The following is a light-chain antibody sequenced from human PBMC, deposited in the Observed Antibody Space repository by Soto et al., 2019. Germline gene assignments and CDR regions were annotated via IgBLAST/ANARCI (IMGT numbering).Light chain of an antibody. J-gene: IGKJ2*01. CDR2: PAS. V-gene: IGKV1-9*01. Sequence: IQLTQSPPFLSASVGDRVTVTCRASQTINNYLAWFRKKEGKAPEFLIYPASTLQGGVPSRFSGHGFGINFTLTISSLQPEDFATYYCQQLRAYPHTFGQGTKLDIK. CDR3: QQLRAYPHT. CDR1: QTINNY.